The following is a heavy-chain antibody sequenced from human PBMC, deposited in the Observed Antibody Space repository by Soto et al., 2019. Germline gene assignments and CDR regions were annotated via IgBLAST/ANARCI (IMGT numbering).Heavy chain of an antibody. J-gene: IGHJ4*02. V-gene: IGHV4-34*01. CDR3: AAAHMVRGLPLDF. CDR1: GGSFSDYY. D-gene: IGHD3-10*01. CDR2: INHSGST. Sequence: PSETLSLTCAVYGGSFSDYYWTWIRQPPGKGLEWIGEINHSGSTNYNPSLKSRVTISVDTSKNQFSLKLSSVTAADTAVYYCAAAHMVRGLPLDFWGQGTLVTVS.